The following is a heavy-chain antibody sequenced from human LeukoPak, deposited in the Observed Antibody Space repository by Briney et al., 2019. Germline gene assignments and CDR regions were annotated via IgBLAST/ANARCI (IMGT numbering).Heavy chain of an antibody. V-gene: IGHV5-51*01. J-gene: IGHJ4*02. Sequence: GESLKISCKGSGYSFTSYWIGWVRKMPGKGLEWMGIIFPGDSDTRYSPSFQGQVTISADKSISTAYLQWSSLKASDTAMYYCARGDDIVVVPAAMTFDYWGQGTLVTVSS. CDR2: IFPGDSDT. CDR3: ARGDDIVVVPAAMTFDY. CDR1: GYSFTSYW. D-gene: IGHD2-2*01.